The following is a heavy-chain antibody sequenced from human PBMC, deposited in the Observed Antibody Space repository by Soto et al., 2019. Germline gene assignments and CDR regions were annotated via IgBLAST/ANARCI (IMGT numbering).Heavy chain of an antibody. V-gene: IGHV4-4*02. J-gene: IGHJ4*02. Sequence: SETLSLTCAVSSGSISSSNWWSWVRQPPGRGLELIGEIYHSGSTNYNPSLKSRVTISVDKSKNQFSLKLSSVTAEDTAVYYCARAARREQQLSSRYFDYWGQGTLVTVSS. CDR2: IYHSGST. CDR1: SGSISSSNW. D-gene: IGHD6-13*01. CDR3: ARAARREQQLSSRYFDY.